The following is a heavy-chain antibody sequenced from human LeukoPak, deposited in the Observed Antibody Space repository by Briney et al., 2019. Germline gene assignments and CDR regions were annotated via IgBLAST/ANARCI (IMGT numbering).Heavy chain of an antibody. CDR2: ISYDGSNK. V-gene: IGHV3-30*18. J-gene: IGHJ4*02. CDR3: AKDPGRYYDILTD. Sequence: PGGSLRLSCAASGFTFSSYGMHWVRQAPGKGLEWVAVISYDGSNKYYADSVKGRFTISRDNSKNTLYLQMNSLRAEDTAVYYCAKDPGRYYDILTDSGQGTLVTVSS. CDR1: GFTFSSYG. D-gene: IGHD3-9*01.